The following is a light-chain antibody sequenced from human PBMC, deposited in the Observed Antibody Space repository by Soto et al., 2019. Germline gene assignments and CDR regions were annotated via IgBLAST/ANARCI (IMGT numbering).Light chain of an antibody. V-gene: IGKV3-11*01. J-gene: IGKJ1*01. CDR2: DAS. CDR1: QTVSSN. CDR3: QQRSNWPWT. Sequence: EIVLPQSPGTLSLSPGGRATLSCRASQTVSSNLAWYQQKPGQAPRLLIYDASNRATGIPARFSGSGSGTDFTLTISSLEPEDFAVYYCQQRSNWPWTFGQGTKVDI.